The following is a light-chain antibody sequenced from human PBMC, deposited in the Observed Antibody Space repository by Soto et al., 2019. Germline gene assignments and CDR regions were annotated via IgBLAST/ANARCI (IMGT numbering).Light chain of an antibody. J-gene: IGKJ4*01. CDR2: AIS. CDR1: QSVNSKY. CDR3: QQYDNSHLT. V-gene: IGKV3-20*01. Sequence: EGVLTQSPGPLSLSPGERATLSGRASQSVNSKYLAWYQQKPGQAPRLLMYAISSRAAGIPDRFSGSGSGTDFTLTISRLEPEDLAVYYCQQYDNSHLTFGGGTKVEI.